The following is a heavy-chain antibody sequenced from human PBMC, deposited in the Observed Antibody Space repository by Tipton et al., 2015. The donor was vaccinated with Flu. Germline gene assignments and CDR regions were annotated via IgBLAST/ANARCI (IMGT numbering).Heavy chain of an antibody. CDR3: TRGNGPTFEY. CDR2: IHQAGTT. CDR1: GDSIGSPYF. Sequence: TLSLTCSVSGDSIGSPYFWGWIRQPPGKGLEWIGNIHQAGTTYYNPSLMSRVSISVDASKNQFSLKLSSLTAADTAVYYCTRGNGPTFEYWGQGTPVTVSS. V-gene: IGHV4-38-2*02. J-gene: IGHJ4*02.